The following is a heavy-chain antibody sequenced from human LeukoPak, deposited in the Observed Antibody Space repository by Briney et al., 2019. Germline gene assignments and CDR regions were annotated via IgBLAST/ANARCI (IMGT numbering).Heavy chain of an antibody. V-gene: IGHV3-21*01. CDR3: ARDNIENYYYYGMDV. CDR2: ISSSSRYT. J-gene: IGHJ6*02. CDR1: GFTLSTYT. Sequence: GGSLRLSCAASGFTLSTYTMNWVRQPPGKGLEWVSSISSSSRYTYYADSMKGRFTISRDNAKNSLYLQMNTLRAEDTAVYYCARDNIENYYYYGMDVWGQGTTVTVSS.